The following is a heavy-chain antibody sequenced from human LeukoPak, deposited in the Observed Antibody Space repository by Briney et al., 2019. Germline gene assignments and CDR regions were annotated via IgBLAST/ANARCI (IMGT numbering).Heavy chain of an antibody. V-gene: IGHV3-15*01. CDR2: IRRRADGAIT. Sequence: GGSLRLSCVASGFPFNKAWMSWVRQAPGKGLEWVGRIRRRADGAITDYATPVKGRFTISRDDSKNTLFLQINSLRSDDTAVYYCTTAFSTYWWPGWGQGTLVAVSS. D-gene: IGHD2-8*02. J-gene: IGHJ4*02. CDR3: TTAFSTYWWPG. CDR1: GFPFNKAW.